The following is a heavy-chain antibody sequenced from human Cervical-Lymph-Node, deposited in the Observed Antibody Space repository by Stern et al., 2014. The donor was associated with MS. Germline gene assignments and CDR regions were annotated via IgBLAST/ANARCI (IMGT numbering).Heavy chain of an antibody. D-gene: IGHD6-13*01. CDR1: GGNFSKFP. CDR3: ALSSETSDRWYSLGYDL. J-gene: IGHJ5*02. V-gene: IGHV1-69*01. Sequence: QVQLVQSGGEVTKPGSSVKVSCKASGGNFSKFPSSWVRQAPGQGLEWMGGILPVFGTPTYAQEFRGRVTITADVSTSTVYMELSSLRSDDTAVYYCALSSETSDRWYSLGYDLWGQGTLVTVSS. CDR2: ILPVFGTP.